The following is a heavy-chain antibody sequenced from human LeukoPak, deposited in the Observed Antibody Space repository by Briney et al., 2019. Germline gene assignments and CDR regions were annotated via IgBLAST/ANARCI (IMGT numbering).Heavy chain of an antibody. Sequence: GGSLRLSCAASGFTFSDYYMSWIRQAPGKGLEWVSYISSSGSTIYYADSVKGRFTISRDNATNSLYLQMNSLRAEDTAVYYCARASTVTTGPLDYWGQGTLVTVSS. J-gene: IGHJ4*02. CDR1: GFTFSDYY. CDR2: ISSSGSTI. D-gene: IGHD4-17*01. V-gene: IGHV3-11*04. CDR3: ARASTVTTGPLDY.